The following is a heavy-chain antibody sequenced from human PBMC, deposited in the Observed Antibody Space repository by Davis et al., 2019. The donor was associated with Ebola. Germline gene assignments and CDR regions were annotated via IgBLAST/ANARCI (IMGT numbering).Heavy chain of an antibody. CDR1: GLTFSNSW. CDR3: ARVISVAAAGTADY. CDR2: IKQDGTEK. D-gene: IGHD6-13*01. Sequence: GGSLRLSCAVSGLTFSNSWMSWVRQAPGKGLEWVANIKQDGTEKYYVDSVKGRFTISRDNAKNSLYLQMNSLRAEDTAVYYCARVISVAAAGTADYWGQGTVVTVSS. V-gene: IGHV3-7*01. J-gene: IGHJ4*02.